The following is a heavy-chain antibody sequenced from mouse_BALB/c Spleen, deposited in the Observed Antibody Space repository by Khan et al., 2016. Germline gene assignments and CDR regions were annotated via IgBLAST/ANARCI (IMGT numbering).Heavy chain of an antibody. CDR1: GFDFSRYW. J-gene: IGHJ3*01. Sequence: EVQLVETGGGLVQPGGSLKLSCAASGFDFSRYWMSWVRQAPGKGLEWIGEINPDSSTINYTPSLKDKFIISRDNAKNTLYLQMSKVRSEDTALXYSARAGYYGYLAYWGQGTLVTVSA. V-gene: IGHV4-1*02. CDR2: INPDSSTI. CDR3: ARAGYYGYLAY. D-gene: IGHD1-1*01.